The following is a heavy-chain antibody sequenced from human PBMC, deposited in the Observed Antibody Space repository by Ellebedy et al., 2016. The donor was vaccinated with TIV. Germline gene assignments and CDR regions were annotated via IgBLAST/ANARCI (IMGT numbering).Heavy chain of an antibody. D-gene: IGHD5-12*01. CDR3: ARDHRYAFDY. CDR1: GFTFSDYS. CDR2: IRGSSETI. V-gene: IGHV3-48*04. Sequence: GESLKISCAASGFTFSDYSMNWVRQAPGKGLEWVSYIRGSSETIYYADSVKGRFTISRDNAKNSLNLQMNSLRGEETAVYYCARDHRYAFDYWGQGILVTVSS. J-gene: IGHJ4*02.